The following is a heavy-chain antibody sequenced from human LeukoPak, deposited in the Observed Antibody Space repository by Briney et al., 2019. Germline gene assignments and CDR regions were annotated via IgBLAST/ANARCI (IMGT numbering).Heavy chain of an antibody. Sequence: PGGSLRLSCAASGFTFSYYSMNWVRQAPGKGLEWVGRFKSKTDGGTTDYAAPVKGRFTISRDDSKNTLYLQMNSLKTEDTAVYYCTTDRYTGSPAQFEFWGQGTLVTVSS. V-gene: IGHV3-15*01. D-gene: IGHD1-26*01. CDR1: GFTFSYYS. CDR3: TTDRYTGSPAQFEF. J-gene: IGHJ4*02. CDR2: FKSKTDGGTT.